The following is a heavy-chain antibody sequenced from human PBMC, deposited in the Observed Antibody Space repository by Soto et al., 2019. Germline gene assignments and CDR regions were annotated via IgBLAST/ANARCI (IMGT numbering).Heavy chain of an antibody. J-gene: IGHJ5*02. D-gene: IGHD3-10*01. CDR2: LATYNSNK. Sequence: HLVQSGPEVKKPGASVTVSCKTSGDTFTNFGLSWVRQAPGQGLEWMGWLATYNSNKHYAQKFQGRLTLTTDTSTSTGYMELKSLEYDDTAVYYCARVLRGVVNWFDPWGQGTLVTVSS. V-gene: IGHV1-18*01. CDR3: ARVLRGVVNWFDP. CDR1: GDTFTNFG.